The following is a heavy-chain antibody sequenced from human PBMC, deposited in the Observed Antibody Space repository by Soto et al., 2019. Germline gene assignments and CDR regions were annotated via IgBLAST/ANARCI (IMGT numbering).Heavy chain of an antibody. J-gene: IGHJ4*02. CDR2: IYYSGST. D-gene: IGHD6-19*01. CDR3: ARRIAVAGSTTIDY. Sequence: SETLSLTCTVSGGSISSSSYYWGWIRQPPGKGLEWIGSIYYSGSTYYNPSLKSRVTISVDTSKNQFSLKLSSVTAADTAVYYCARRIAVAGSTTIDYWGQGTLVTVSS. CDR1: GGSISSSSYY. V-gene: IGHV4-39*01.